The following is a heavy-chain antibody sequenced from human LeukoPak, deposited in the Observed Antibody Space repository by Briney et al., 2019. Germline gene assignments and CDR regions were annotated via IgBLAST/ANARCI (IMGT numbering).Heavy chain of an antibody. D-gene: IGHD1-26*01. J-gene: IGHJ3*02. Sequence: GRSLRLSCAASGFTFSSYGMHWVRQAPGKGLEWVAVISYDGSNKYYADSVKGRFTISRDNSKNTLYLQMNSLRAEDTAVYYCAKVNSGSHYGAFDIWGQGTMVTVSS. CDR1: GFTFSSYG. CDR3: AKVNSGSHYGAFDI. V-gene: IGHV3-30*18. CDR2: ISYDGSNK.